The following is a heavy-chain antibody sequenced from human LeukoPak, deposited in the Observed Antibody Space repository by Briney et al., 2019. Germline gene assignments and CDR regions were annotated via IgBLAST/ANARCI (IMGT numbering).Heavy chain of an antibody. CDR3: ARGSEGATTGYFDY. CDR2: IYYSGST. D-gene: IGHD1-26*01. V-gene: IGHV4-39*01. CDR1: GGSISSSSYY. J-gene: IGHJ4*02. Sequence: SETLSLTCTVSGGSISSSSYYWGWIRQPPGKGLEWIGSIYYSGSTYYNPSLKRRVTISVDTSKNQFSLKLSSVTAADTAVYYCARGSEGATTGYFDYWGQGTLVTVSS.